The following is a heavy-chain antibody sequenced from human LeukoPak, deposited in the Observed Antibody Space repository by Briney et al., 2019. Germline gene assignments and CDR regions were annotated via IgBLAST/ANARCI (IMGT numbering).Heavy chain of an antibody. V-gene: IGHV3-74*01. D-gene: IGHD3-10*01. CDR2: ISSDGSII. Sequence: PGGSLRLSCAASGFTFSDYYMSWIRQAPGKGLVWVSRISSDGSIISYADSVKGRFTISRDNAKNTVSLQMNSLRTEDTAVYFCARGGGELKWGQGLLVTVSS. CDR1: GFTFSDYY. CDR3: ARGGGELK. J-gene: IGHJ4*02.